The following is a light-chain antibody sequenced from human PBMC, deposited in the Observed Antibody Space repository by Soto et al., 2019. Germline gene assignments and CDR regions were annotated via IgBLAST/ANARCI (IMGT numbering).Light chain of an antibody. CDR1: SGDVGRYSF. J-gene: IGLJ1*01. CDR3: CSHAGSSVV. Sequence: ALTQPRSVSGSPGQSVTIACTGTSGDVGRYSFVSWYQQHPGKAPKLILYDIYKRPSGVPDRFSGSKSGNTASLTISGLQAEDETDYYCCSHAGSSVVFGTGTKVTVL. V-gene: IGLV2-11*01. CDR2: DIY.